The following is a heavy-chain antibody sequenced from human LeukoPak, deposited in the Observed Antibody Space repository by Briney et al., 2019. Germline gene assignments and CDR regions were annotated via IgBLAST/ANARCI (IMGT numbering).Heavy chain of an antibody. V-gene: IGHV1-69*13. D-gene: IGHD3-22*01. CDR2: IIPIFGTA. J-gene: IGHJ3*02. CDR3: ARDSYYEQPGGAFDI. Sequence: SVKVSCKASRGTFSIYDISWVRQAPGQGLEWLGVIIPIFGTANYAQKFQGRVTITADESTSTAYMELSSLRAEDTAVYYCARDSYYEQPGGAFDIWGQGTMVTVSS. CDR1: RGTFSIYD.